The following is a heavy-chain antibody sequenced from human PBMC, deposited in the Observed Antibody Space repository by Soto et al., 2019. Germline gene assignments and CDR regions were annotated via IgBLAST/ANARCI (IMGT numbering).Heavy chain of an antibody. V-gene: IGHV3-30-3*01. D-gene: IGHD5-18*01. CDR2: ISYDGSNK. CDR3: ARGTASPPYYYYGMDV. J-gene: IGHJ6*02. CDR1: GFTFSSYA. Sequence: QSGGSLRLSCAASGFTFSSYAMHWVRQAPGKGLEWVAVISYDGSNKYYADSVKGRFTISRDNSKNTLYLQMNSLRAEDTAVYYCARGTASPPYYYYGMDVWGQGTTVTVSS.